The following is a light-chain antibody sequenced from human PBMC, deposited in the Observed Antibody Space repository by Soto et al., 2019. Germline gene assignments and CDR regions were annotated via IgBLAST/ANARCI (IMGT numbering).Light chain of an antibody. CDR1: SSDVGSFDS. J-gene: IGLJ1*01. V-gene: IGLV2-14*01. CDR2: EVS. Sequence: LTQPASVSGSPGQPIAISCTGTSSDVGSFDSVAWYQHNPGKAPKLMIYEVSNRPSGVSNRFSGSKSGNTASLTISGLQPEDEADYYCSSYTTSSTVVFGTGTKVTVL. CDR3: SSYTTSSTVV.